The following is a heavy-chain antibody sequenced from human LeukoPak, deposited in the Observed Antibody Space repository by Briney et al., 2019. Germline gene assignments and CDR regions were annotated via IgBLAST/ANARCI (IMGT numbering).Heavy chain of an antibody. CDR2: ISYSGNT. CDR1: GGSISSRPYY. Sequence: PSETLSLTCTVSGGSISSRPYYWGWVRQPPGKGLEWIGTISYSGNTYYNASLKSQVSISIDTSKNQFSLKLTSVTAADTAVYYCARQTGSGLFILPGGQGTLVTVSS. J-gene: IGHJ4*02. V-gene: IGHV4-39*01. CDR3: ARQTGSGLFILP. D-gene: IGHD3/OR15-3a*01.